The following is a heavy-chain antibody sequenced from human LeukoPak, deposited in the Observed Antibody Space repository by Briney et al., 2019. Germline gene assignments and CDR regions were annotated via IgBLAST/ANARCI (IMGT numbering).Heavy chain of an antibody. V-gene: IGHV3-23*01. CDR1: GFTFSSYG. CDR2: ITYSSDTT. Sequence: GGSPRLSCAASGFTFSSYGMTWVRQAPGKGLEWVSVITYSSDTTYYADSVKGRFTISRDNSKNTLYLQMNSLRAEDTAVYYCAKGYDTTYYHYYFMDVWGKGATVTISS. CDR3: AKGYDTTYYHYYFMDV. J-gene: IGHJ6*03. D-gene: IGHD2-2*01.